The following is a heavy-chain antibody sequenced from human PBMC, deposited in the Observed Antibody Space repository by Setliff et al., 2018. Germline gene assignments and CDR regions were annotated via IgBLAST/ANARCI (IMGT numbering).Heavy chain of an antibody. CDR3: ATLGHDYDRSGQQNLDY. CDR1: GFTFSTYT. J-gene: IGHJ4*02. V-gene: IGHV3-21*01. D-gene: IGHD3-22*01. CDR2: ISISGNYL. Sequence: GGSLRLSCAASGFTFSTYTMNCVRQSPRKGLEWVSSISISGNYLDDADSVKGRFTISRDNAKNSLYLQMSSLRAEDTALYYCATLGHDYDRSGQQNLDYWGQGTLVTVSS.